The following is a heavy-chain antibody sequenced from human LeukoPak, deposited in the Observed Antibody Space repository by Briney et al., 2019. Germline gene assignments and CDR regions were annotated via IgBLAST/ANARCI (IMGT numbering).Heavy chain of an antibody. J-gene: IGHJ4*02. CDR1: GFTVSSNY. V-gene: IGHV3-53*04. CDR2: IYSGGST. Sequence: GGSLRLSCAASGFTVSSNYMSWVRQAPGKGLEWVSVIYSGGSTYYADSVKGRFTISRHNSKNTLYLQMNSLRAEDTAVYYCARDRRPYCSSTSCYSGYGYWGQGTLVTVSS. D-gene: IGHD2-2*01. CDR3: ARDRRPYCSSTSCYSGYGY.